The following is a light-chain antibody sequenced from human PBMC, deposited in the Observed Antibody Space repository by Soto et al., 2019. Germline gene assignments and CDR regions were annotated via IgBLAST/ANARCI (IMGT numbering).Light chain of an antibody. CDR1: TGAVTSGHY. CDR3: LLAYGGPRRV. Sequence: QTVVTQEPSLTVSPGGTVTLTCDSSTGAVTSGHYPHWLQQKPGQAPRTLIYDTNNKYPWTPARFSGSLLGGKAALTLSGAQPEDEADYYCLLAYGGPRRVFGGGTKLTVL. CDR2: DTN. V-gene: IGLV7-46*01. J-gene: IGLJ2*01.